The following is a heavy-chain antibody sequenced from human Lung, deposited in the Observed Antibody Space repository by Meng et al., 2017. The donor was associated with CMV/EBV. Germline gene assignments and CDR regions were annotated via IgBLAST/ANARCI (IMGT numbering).Heavy chain of an antibody. Sequence: QLRVGESGPALGTPSETLSLTCAVSGDSITNHNWWAWVRQPPGKGLEWIGEIPHRGSSAYNPSLKSRVSMSIDKSKNQFSLKLTSVTAADTAVYHCLRRSGGSVWGQGTLVTVSS. V-gene: IGHV4-4*02. CDR2: IPHRGSS. CDR1: GDSITNHNW. CDR3: LRRSGGSV. J-gene: IGHJ1*01. D-gene: IGHD3-10*01.